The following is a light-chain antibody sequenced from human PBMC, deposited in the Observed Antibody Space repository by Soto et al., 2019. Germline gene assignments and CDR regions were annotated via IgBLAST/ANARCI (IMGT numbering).Light chain of an antibody. J-gene: IGLJ3*02. CDR1: SSDVGGYNY. CDR2: EVS. Sequence: QSVLTQPASVSGSPGRSITISCTGTSSDVGGYNYVSWYQQHPGKAPKLMIYEVSKRPSGVPDRFSGSKSGNTASLTVSGLQAEDEADYYCNSYAGSNNWVFGGGTQLTVL. CDR3: NSYAGSNNWV. V-gene: IGLV2-8*01.